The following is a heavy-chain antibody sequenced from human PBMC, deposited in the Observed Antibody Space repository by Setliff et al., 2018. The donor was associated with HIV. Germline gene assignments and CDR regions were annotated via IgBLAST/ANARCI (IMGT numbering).Heavy chain of an antibody. V-gene: IGHV1-69*13. CDR2: ITPIFGTT. D-gene: IGHD1-26*01. CDR1: GGTFSSYA. CDR3: AKDRAGSGGSYALDF. J-gene: IGHJ4*01. Sequence: AASVKVSCKASGGTFSSYAINWVRQAPGQGLEWMGGITPIFGTTDYAQKFQGRVAITADEFTSTVYMEVRSLRFDDTAIYYCAKDRAGSGGSYALDFWGHGTLVTVSS.